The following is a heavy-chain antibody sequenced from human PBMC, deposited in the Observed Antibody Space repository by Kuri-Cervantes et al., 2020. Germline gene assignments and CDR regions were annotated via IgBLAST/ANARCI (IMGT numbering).Heavy chain of an antibody. V-gene: IGHV1-2*02. CDR3: AGAVAGRLGYYYYGMDV. J-gene: IGHJ6*02. D-gene: IGHD6-19*01. Sequence: ASVKVSCKASGYTFTGYYMHWVRQAPGQGLEWMGWINPNSGATNYAQKFQGRVTMTRDTSISTAYMELSRLRSDDTAVYYCAGAVAGRLGYYYYGMDVWGQGTTVTVSS. CDR2: INPNSGAT. CDR1: GYTFTGYY.